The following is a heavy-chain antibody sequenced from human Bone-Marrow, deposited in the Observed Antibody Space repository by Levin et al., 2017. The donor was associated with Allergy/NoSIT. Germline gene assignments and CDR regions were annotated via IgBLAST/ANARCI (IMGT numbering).Heavy chain of an antibody. D-gene: IGHD2/OR15-2a*01. CDR1: GGTFSIYA. CDR2: IIPIFGTA. CDR3: ARGSAPFPGWFDP. Sequence: SVKVSCKASGGTFSIYAISWVRQAPGQGLEWMGGIIPIFGTANYAQKFQGRVTITADESTSTAYMELSSLRSEDTAVYYCARGSAPFPGWFDPWGQGTLVTVSS. V-gene: IGHV1-69*13. J-gene: IGHJ5*02.